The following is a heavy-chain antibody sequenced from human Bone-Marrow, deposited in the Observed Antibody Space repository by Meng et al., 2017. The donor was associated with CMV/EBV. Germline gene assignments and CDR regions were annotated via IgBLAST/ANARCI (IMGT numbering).Heavy chain of an antibody. Sequence: ASVKVSCKASGGTFSSYAISWVRQAPGQGLEWMGIINPSGGSTSYAQKFQGRVTMTRDTSTSTVYMELSSLRSEDTAVYYCATHGIIRRYCSSTSCYTGNVVDYWGQGTLVTVSS. J-gene: IGHJ4*02. D-gene: IGHD2-2*02. CDR3: ATHGIIRRYCSSTSCYTGNVVDY. CDR2: INPSGGST. CDR1: GGTFSSYA. V-gene: IGHV1-46*01.